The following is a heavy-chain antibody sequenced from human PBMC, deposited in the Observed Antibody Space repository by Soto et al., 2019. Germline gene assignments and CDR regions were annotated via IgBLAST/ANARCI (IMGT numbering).Heavy chain of an antibody. Sequence: QVQLVQSGAEVKKPGSSVKVSCEASGGTHSNYAFSWVRQAPGQGLEWVGGTIPIFGAVIYAQKFQGRVTITADRSTSTAYVELSSLRIEDTAVYYCTTWWEAVRYQNYVMDVWGQGTAVSVSS. D-gene: IGHD1-26*01. CDR3: TTWWEAVRYQNYVMDV. CDR1: GGTHSNYA. J-gene: IGHJ6*02. CDR2: TIPIFGAV. V-gene: IGHV1-69*06.